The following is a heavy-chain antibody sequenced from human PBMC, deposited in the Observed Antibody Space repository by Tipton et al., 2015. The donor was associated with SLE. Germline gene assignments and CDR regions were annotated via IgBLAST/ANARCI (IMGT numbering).Heavy chain of an antibody. D-gene: IGHD3-3*01. Sequence: SLRLSCAASGFTFSSYAMHWVRQAPGKGLEWVAVISYDGSNKYYADSVKGRFTISRDNAKNSLYLQMNSLRAEDTAVYYCARQGRGLRFLEWLPVDPWGQGTLVTVSS. J-gene: IGHJ5*02. V-gene: IGHV3-30-3*01. CDR1: GFTFSSYA. CDR3: ARQGRGLRFLEWLPVDP. CDR2: ISYDGSNK.